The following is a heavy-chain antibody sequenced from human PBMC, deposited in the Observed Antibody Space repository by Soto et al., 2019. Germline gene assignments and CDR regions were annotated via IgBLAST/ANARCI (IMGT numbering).Heavy chain of an antibody. CDR2: ISNFNNYI. J-gene: IGHJ4*02. CDR1: GFTFSPHA. V-gene: IGHV3-21*01. CDR3: ARGIASSFYYSDY. Sequence: EVQLVESGGGPVKPGGSLRLSCEGSGFTFSPHAMNWVRQAPGKGLEWVSSISNFNNYIFYADSVKGRFTISRDNAKNSVYLQMNNLRDEDTAVYYCARGIASSFYYSDYWGQGTQVTVSS. D-gene: IGHD2-2*01.